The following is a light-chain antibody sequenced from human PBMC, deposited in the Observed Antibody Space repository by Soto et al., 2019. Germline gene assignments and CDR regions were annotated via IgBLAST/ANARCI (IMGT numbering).Light chain of an antibody. CDR2: KAT. J-gene: IGKJ2*01. CDR1: QSITTW. Sequence: DIEMTQSPSTLSASVGDRVTITCRASQSITTWVAWYQQKPGKAPKLLIYKATNVQTGVPSRFSGSGSGTEFSLSISSLQPEDFAIYYCQQYNDYQYTFGQGTKLEIK. V-gene: IGKV1-5*03. CDR3: QQYNDYQYT.